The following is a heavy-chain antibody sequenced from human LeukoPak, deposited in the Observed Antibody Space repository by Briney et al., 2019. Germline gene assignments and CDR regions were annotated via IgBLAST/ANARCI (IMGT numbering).Heavy chain of an antibody. CDR3: ARSYCTSTSCYQSWFDP. J-gene: IGHJ5*02. CDR2: IYYSGST. CDR1: GGSISSSSYY. V-gene: IGHV4-39*02. D-gene: IGHD2-2*01. Sequence: SQTLSLTCTVSGGSISSSSYYWGWIRQPPGKVLEWLGRIYYSGSTYYNPSLKSRVTISVDTSKSHFSLRLSSVPAADTAVYYCARSYCTSTSCYQSWFDPWGQGTLVTVSS.